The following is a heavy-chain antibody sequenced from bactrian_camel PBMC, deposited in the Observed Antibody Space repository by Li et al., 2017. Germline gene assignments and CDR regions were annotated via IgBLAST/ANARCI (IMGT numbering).Heavy chain of an antibody. V-gene: IGHV3S53*01. J-gene: IGHJ4*01. Sequence: QVQLVESGGGSVQPGGSLKLSCVHSLYTASNVCMGWFRQAPGKEREGVAAVDSGGVTAYANSVKGRFTISKDDANNTLYLQMNNLEPEDTATYYCAAARVHRQGGASRCLYSRGMDTGAKGPRSPSP. CDR1: LYTASNVC. D-gene: IGHD4*01. CDR2: VDSGGVT. CDR3: AAARVHRQGGASRCLYSRGMDT.